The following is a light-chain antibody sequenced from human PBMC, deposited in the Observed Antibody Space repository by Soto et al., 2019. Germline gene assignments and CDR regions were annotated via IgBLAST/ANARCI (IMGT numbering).Light chain of an antibody. V-gene: IGLV2-14*01. Sequence: QSVLTQPASVSGSPGQSITISCAGTSSDIGGYNYVSWYQQHPGKAPKVMIYEVSNRPSGVSNRFSGSKSDNTASLTISGLQAEDEADYYCSSYTSSSTLYVFGSGTKLTVL. CDR3: SSYTSSSTLYV. CDR1: SSDIGGYNY. J-gene: IGLJ1*01. CDR2: EVS.